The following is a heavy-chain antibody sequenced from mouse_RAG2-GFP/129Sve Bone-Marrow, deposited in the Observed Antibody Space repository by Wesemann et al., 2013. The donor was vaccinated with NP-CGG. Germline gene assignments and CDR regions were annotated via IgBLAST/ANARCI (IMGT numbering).Heavy chain of an antibody. J-gene: IGHJ4*01. Sequence: QVTLKESGPGILQPSQTLSLTCSFSGFSLSTSGMGVSWIRQPSGKGLEWLAHIYWDDDKRYNPSLKSRLTISKDTSRNQVFLKITSVDTADTATYYCAREYGNYGTMDYWGQGTSVTVSS. CDR3: AREYGNYGTMDY. CDR2: IYWDDDK. CDR1: GFSLSTSGMG. V-gene: IGHV8-12*01. D-gene: IGHD2-10*02.